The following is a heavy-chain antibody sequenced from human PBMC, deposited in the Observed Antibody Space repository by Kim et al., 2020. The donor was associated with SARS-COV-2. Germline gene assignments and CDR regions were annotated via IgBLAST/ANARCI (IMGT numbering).Heavy chain of an antibody. D-gene: IGHD2-21*02. V-gene: IGHV3-7*01. J-gene: IGHJ4*02. Sequence: GYSVEGRFTITRDNARNSLYLQMNSLTAEDTAVYYCVTDGDFGKFDYWGQGTLVTVSS. CDR3: VTDGDFGKFDY.